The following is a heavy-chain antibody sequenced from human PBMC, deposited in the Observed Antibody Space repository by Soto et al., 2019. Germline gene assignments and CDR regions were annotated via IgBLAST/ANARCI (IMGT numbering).Heavy chain of an antibody. CDR1: GASTSIYY. CDR2: IYTTRNI. J-gene: IGHJ5*02. Sequence: QVQLLESGPGLVKPSETLSLTCNVSGASTSIYYWSWIRQSAGKGLEWIGRIYTTRNINYNPSLSSRVTMSRDSSKNQLFLNLTSGTAADTAVYYCVRDRLNWFDPWGQGVLVTVSS. CDR3: VRDRLNWFDP. V-gene: IGHV4-4*07.